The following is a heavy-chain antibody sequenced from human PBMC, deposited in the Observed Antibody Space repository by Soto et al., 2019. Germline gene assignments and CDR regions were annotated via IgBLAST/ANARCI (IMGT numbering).Heavy chain of an antibody. J-gene: IGHJ5*02. Sequence: ASMKVSCKSSGYTCPNNDVTWGRQATGQGLEFMGWMNPRSGDTGYAQKFQGRVTMTRNICIARAYMDLSSLRSEATAISYCARMGTFGSLNWFDPWGQGTLGTVYS. CDR2: MNPRSGDT. CDR3: ARMGTFGSLNWFDP. CDR1: GYTCPNND. V-gene: IGHV1-8*01. D-gene: IGHD3-10*01.